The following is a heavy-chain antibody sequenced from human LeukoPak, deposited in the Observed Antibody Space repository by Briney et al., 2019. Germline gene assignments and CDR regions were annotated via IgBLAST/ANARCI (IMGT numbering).Heavy chain of an antibody. CDR1: GGSISSGTHY. V-gene: IGHV4-61*01. J-gene: IGHJ4*02. CDR3: ARGPYSSSWHSPLDY. CDR2: FYYNGNT. Sequence: SETLSLTCVVSGGSISSGTHYWSWIREPPGKGLEWIGWFYYNGNTTYTPSLKSRVTIPVDTSENQFSLKLTSVTAADTAVYYCARGPYSSSWHSPLDYWGQGALVTVSS. D-gene: IGHD6-13*01.